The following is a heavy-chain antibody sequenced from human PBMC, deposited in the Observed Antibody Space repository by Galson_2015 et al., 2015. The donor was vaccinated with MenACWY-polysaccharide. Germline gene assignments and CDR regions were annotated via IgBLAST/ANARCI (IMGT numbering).Heavy chain of an antibody. V-gene: IGHV3-74*03. D-gene: IGHD2-2*02. CDR2: ITSDGTRT. CDR3: WVYCSSASCYSGIPS. Sequence: SLRLSCAASGFTLTRYWMSWVRQAPGQGPMYVSIITSDGTRTKYADSVKGRFTISTENAKNTLYLQMTSLRADDSAVYYCWVYCSSASCYSGIPSGGQGTLVTVSS. CDR1: GFTLTRYW. J-gene: IGHJ4*02.